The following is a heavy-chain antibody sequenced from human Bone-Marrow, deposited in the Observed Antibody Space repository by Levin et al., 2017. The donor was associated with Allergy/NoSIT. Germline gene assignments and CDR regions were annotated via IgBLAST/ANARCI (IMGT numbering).Heavy chain of an antibody. D-gene: IGHD3-22*01. Sequence: VASVKVSCKASGYTFTSYGISWVRQAPGQGLEWMGWISAYNGNTNYAQKLQGRVTMTTDTSTSTAYMELRSLRSDDTAVYYCARRGYYDSSGYLYYYGMDVWGQGTTVTVSS. CDR3: ARRGYYDSSGYLYYYGMDV. CDR2: ISAYNGNT. CDR1: GYTFTSYG. V-gene: IGHV1-18*01. J-gene: IGHJ6*02.